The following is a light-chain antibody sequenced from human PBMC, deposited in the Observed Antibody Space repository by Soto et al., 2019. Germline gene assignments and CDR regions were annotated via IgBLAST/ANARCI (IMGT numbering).Light chain of an antibody. V-gene: IGLV2-14*01. J-gene: IGLJ1*01. CDR2: DVS. Sequence: QSALTQPASVSGSPGQSITISCAGTTSDVGGYNYVSWYQQHAGKAPKLMIYDVSNRPSGVSNRFSGSKSGNTASLTISGLQAEDEADYYCSSYTSSRTYVFGTGTKLTVL. CDR3: SSYTSSRTYV. CDR1: TSDVGGYNY.